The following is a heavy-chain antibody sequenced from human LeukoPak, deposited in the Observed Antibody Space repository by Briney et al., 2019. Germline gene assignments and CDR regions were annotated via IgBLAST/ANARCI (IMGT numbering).Heavy chain of an antibody. CDR3: AREGEDILTGYDQIGYAFDI. J-gene: IGHJ3*02. Sequence: PGGSLRLSCAASGFTFSSYSMNWVRQAPGKGLEWVSSISSSSSYIYYADSVKGRFTISRDNAKNSLYLQMNSLRAEDTAVYYCAREGEDILTGYDQIGYAFDIWGQGTMVTVSS. V-gene: IGHV3-21*01. CDR1: GFTFSSYS. CDR2: ISSSSSYI. D-gene: IGHD3-9*01.